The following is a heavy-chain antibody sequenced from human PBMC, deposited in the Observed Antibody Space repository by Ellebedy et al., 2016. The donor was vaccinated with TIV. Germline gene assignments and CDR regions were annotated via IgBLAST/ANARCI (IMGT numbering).Heavy chain of an antibody. CDR1: GYTFTSYD. D-gene: IGHD5-18*01. Sequence: ASVKVSXKASGYTFTSYDINWVRQATGQGLEWMGWMNPNSGNTGYAQKFQGRVTMTRNTSISTAYMELSSLRSEDTAVYYWARGKRIQLWLLGGRPREYYFDYWGQGTLVTVSS. J-gene: IGHJ4*02. CDR2: MNPNSGNT. CDR3: ARGKRIQLWLLGGRPREYYFDY. V-gene: IGHV1-8*01.